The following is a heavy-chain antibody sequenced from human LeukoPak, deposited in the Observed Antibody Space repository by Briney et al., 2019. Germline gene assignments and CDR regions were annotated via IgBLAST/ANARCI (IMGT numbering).Heavy chain of an antibody. Sequence: SETLSLTPAVYVGSSSGYYWSAIRQPPRKGLEWIREINHSGSTNYNPSLKSRVTILVVTSKNQFSLKLSSVTAADTAVYYCARQSIAAAFGYLGQGTLVTVSS. CDR3: ARQSIAAAFGY. J-gene: IGHJ4*02. V-gene: IGHV4-34*01. CDR2: INHSGST. D-gene: IGHD6-13*01. CDR1: VGSSSGYY.